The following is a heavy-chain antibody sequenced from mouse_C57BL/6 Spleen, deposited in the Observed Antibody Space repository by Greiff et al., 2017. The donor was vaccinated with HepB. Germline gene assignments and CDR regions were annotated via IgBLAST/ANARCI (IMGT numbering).Heavy chain of an antibody. V-gene: IGHV1-69*01. J-gene: IGHJ4*01. CDR3: ARGGSSYDYAMDY. CDR2: IDPSDSYT. D-gene: IGHD1-1*01. CDR1: GYTFTSYW. Sequence: VKLQESGAELVMPGASVKLSCKASGYTFTSYWMHWVKQRPGQGLEWIGEIDPSDSYTNYNQKFKGKSTLTVDKSSSTAYMQLSSLTSEDSAVYYCARGGSSYDYAMDYWGQGTSVTVSS.